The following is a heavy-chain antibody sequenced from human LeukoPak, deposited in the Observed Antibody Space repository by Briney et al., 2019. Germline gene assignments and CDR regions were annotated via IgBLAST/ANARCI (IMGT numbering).Heavy chain of an antibody. Sequence: PGGSPRLSCAASGFTVSSDYTSWVRQAPGKGLEWVSSLSGSGGSSYYADSVKGRFTISRDNPNNTVYLQMNSLRVEDSALYFCAKGRGSRAYNYFDTWGQGSPVTVSS. V-gene: IGHV3-23*01. J-gene: IGHJ5*02. CDR1: GFTVSSDY. CDR2: LSGSGGSS. CDR3: AKGRGSRAYNYFDT. D-gene: IGHD6-13*01.